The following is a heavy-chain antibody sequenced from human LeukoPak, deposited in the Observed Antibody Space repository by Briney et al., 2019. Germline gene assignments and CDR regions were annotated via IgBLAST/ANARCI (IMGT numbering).Heavy chain of an antibody. J-gene: IGHJ6*02. CDR2: IYYSGST. V-gene: IGHV4-39*02. D-gene: IGHD3-3*01. Sequence: PGGSLRLSCAASGFTFSSYAMHWVRQAPGKGLEWIGSIYYSGSTYYNPSLKSRVTISVDTSKNQFSLKLSSVTAADTAVYYCARERGPMYYDFWSGYSDGMDVWGQGTTVTVSS. CDR3: ARERGPMYYDFWSGYSDGMDV. CDR1: GFTFSSYAMH.